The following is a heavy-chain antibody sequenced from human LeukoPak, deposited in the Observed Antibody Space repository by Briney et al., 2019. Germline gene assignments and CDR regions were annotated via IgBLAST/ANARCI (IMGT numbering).Heavy chain of an antibody. CDR2: INHRGST. Sequence: NPSETLSLTCAVYGGSFSGYYWSWIRQSPGKGLEWIGEINHRGSTNYNPSLKSRVTISVDTSKNQFSLKLSSVTAADTAVYYCASAKLIWTSYYYGMDVWGQGTTVTVSS. D-gene: IGHD3/OR15-3a*01. CDR1: GGSFSGYY. J-gene: IGHJ6*02. CDR3: ASAKLIWTSYYYGMDV. V-gene: IGHV4-34*01.